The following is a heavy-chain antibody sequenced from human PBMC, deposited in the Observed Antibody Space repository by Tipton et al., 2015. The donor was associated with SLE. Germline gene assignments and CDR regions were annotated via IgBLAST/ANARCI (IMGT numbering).Heavy chain of an antibody. CDR1: GGSVSSGSSS. D-gene: IGHD1-26*01. CDR3: ARLRIVGATSPFQH. V-gene: IGHV4-61*09. CDR2: IYTSGST. Sequence: TLSLTCTVSGGSVSSGSSSWSWIRQPAGKGLEWIGYIYTSGSTNYNPSLKSRVTISVDTSKNQFSLKLSSVTAADTAVYYCARLRIVGATSPFQHWGQGTLVTVSS. J-gene: IGHJ1*01.